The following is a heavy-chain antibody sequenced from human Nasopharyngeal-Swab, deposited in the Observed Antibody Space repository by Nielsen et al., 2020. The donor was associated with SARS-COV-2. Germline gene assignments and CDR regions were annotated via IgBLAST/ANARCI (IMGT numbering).Heavy chain of an antibody. J-gene: IGHJ6*03. CDR3: ARERGRGGIWNYYYCYMDV. D-gene: IGHD3-16*01. CDR2: INHSGST. V-gene: IGHV4-34*01. Sequence: WIRQPPGKGLEWIGEINHSGSTYYNPSLKSRVTISVDTSKNQFSLKLSSVTAADTAVYYCARERGRGGIWNYYYCYMDVWDKGTTVTVSS.